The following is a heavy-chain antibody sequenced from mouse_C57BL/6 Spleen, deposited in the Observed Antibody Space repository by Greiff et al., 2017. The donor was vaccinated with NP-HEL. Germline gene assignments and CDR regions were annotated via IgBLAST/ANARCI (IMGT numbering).Heavy chain of an antibody. J-gene: IGHJ3*01. D-gene: IGHD2-1*01. CDR1: GYTFTSYW. CDR2: IDPSDSET. V-gene: IGHV1-52*01. CDR3: AMRRDYGNYVGFAY. Sequence: QVQLQQPGAELVRPGSSVKLSCKASGYTFTSYWMHWVKQRPIQGLEWIGNIDPSDSETHYNQKFKDKATLTVDKSSSTAYMQLSSLTSEDSAVYYCAMRRDYGNYVGFAYWGQGTLVTVSA.